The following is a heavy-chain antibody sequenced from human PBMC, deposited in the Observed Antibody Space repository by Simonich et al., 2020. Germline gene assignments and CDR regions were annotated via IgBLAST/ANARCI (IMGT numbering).Heavy chain of an antibody. CDR2: IIPSLGKA. J-gene: IGHJ6*03. D-gene: IGHD2-15*01. CDR1: GGTFSSYA. Sequence: QVQLVQSGAEVKKPGSSVKVSCKASGGTFSSYASSWVGQAPGQGLEWMGEIIPSLGKANYAQRFQGRVTITADKSTRTAYMELSSLRSEDTAVYYCARGGLADRRIVYYYYMDVWGKGTTVTVSS. CDR3: ARGGLADRRIVYYYYMDV. V-gene: IGHV1-69*06.